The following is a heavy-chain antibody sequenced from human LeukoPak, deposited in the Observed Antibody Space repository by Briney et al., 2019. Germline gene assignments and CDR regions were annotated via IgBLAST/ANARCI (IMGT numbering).Heavy chain of an antibody. CDR1: GFTFSNYA. D-gene: IGHD5-24*01. CDR2: ISAAGTET. CDR3: AKDVFPGYSDYWDY. J-gene: IGHJ4*02. V-gene: IGHV3-23*01. Sequence: GGSLRLSCAASGFTFSNYAMSWVRQAPGKGLEWVSAISAAGTETYYADSVKGRFTTSRDNSKNTLYLRLSSLRVEDSAIYFCAKDVFPGYSDYWDYWGQGSLVTVSP.